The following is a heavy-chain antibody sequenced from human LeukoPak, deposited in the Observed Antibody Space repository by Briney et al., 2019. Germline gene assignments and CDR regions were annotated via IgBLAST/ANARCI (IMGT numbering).Heavy chain of an antibody. Sequence: GGSLRLSCAASGFTFSSYAMSWVRQAPEKGLEWVSAISGSGGSTYYADSVKGRFTISRDNSKNTLYLQMNSLRAEDTAVYYCAIKSVGATPNYFDYWGQGTLVTVSS. CDR1: GFTFSSYA. CDR2: ISGSGGST. V-gene: IGHV3-23*01. D-gene: IGHD1-26*01. CDR3: AIKSVGATPNYFDY. J-gene: IGHJ4*02.